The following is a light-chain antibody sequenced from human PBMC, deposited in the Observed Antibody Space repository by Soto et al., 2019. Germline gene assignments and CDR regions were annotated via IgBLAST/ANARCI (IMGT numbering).Light chain of an antibody. Sequence: DIQMTQSPSSLSASVGDRVTITCRASQSISSYLNWYQQKPGKAPKLLIYAASSLQSGVPSRFSGSGSGTDFTLTISSLEPEDFVVYYCQQRSNWPTFGQGTRLEIK. CDR3: QQRSNWPT. CDR2: AAS. J-gene: IGKJ5*01. CDR1: QSISSY. V-gene: IGKV1-39*01.